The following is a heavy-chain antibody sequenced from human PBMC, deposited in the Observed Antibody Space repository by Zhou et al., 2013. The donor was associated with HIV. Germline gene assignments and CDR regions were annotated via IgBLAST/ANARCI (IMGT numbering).Heavy chain of an antibody. Sequence: QVQLVQSGAEVKKPGASVKVSCKASGYTFTSYGITWVRQAPGQGLEWMGWISAYNGNTNYAQKLQGRVTMTTDTSTSTAYMELRSLRSDDTAVYYCARVLDGLYYYDSSGYYLDYWFDPWGQGTLVTVSS. CDR2: ISAYNGNT. J-gene: IGHJ5*02. V-gene: IGHV1-18*01. D-gene: IGHD3-22*01. CDR3: ARVLDGLYYYDSSGYYLDYWFDP. CDR1: GYTFTSYG.